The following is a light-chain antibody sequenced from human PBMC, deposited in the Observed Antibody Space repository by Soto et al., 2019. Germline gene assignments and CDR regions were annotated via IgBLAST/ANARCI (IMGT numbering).Light chain of an antibody. Sequence: EGMLTQSPGTLSLSPGEVAILSCRSSQSVIRNYLAWYQKKPGQAPRLLIYGASSRATGIPDRFSGSGSGTGFTLTISRLEPEGFAVYYCQKYDTSPYDFGQGTKLEI. CDR2: GAS. J-gene: IGKJ2*01. CDR3: QKYDTSPYD. V-gene: IGKV3-20*01. CDR1: QSVIRNY.